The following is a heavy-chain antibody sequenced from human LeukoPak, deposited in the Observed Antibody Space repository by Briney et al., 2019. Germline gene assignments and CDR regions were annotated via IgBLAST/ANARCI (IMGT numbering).Heavy chain of an antibody. CDR1: GFTYSDYY. D-gene: IGHD5-18*01. J-gene: IGHJ4*02. V-gene: IGHV3-11*06. Sequence: GGSLRLSCTTSGFTYSDYYMSWIRQAPGKGLEWVSYISSSSVYTDYADSVKGRFTITRDNGKNSLFLQMNSLRAEDTAVYYCAREGGYSYGLIDYWGQGTLVTVSS. CDR3: AREGGYSYGLIDY. CDR2: ISSSSVYT.